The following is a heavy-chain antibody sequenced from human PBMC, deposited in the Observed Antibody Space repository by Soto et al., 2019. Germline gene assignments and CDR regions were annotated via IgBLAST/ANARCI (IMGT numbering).Heavy chain of an antibody. D-gene: IGHD3-16*01. CDR3: ARDLDDYVWGSYSV. CDR2: IIPIFGTA. V-gene: IGHV1-69*06. Sequence: RASVKVSCKASGGTFSSYAISWVRQAPGQGLEWMGGIIPIFGTANYAQKFQGRVTITADKSTSTAYMELSSLRSEDTAVYYCARDLDDYVWGSYSVWGQGTLVTVSS. CDR1: GGTFSSYA. J-gene: IGHJ4*02.